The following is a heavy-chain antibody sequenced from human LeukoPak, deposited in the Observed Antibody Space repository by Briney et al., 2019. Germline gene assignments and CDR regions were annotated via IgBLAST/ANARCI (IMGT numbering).Heavy chain of an antibody. Sequence: ASVKVSCKASGYTFTSYYMHWVRQAPGQGLEWMGIINARGGSTSYAQKFQGKVTMTRDTSTSTVYMELSSLRSEDTAVYYCARGFVITTGGETGGWFDPWGQGTLVTVSS. J-gene: IGHJ5*02. D-gene: IGHD2-21*01. V-gene: IGHV1-46*01. CDR2: INARGGST. CDR3: ARGFVITTGGETGGWFDP. CDR1: GYTFTSYY.